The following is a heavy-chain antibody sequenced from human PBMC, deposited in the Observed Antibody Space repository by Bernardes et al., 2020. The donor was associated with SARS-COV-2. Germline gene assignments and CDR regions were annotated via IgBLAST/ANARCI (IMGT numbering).Heavy chain of an antibody. D-gene: IGHD2-2*01. J-gene: IGHJ6*02. Sequence: GGSLRLSCAASEFTFNTYWMSWVRQAPGKGLEWVANINQDGSEKYYVDSVKGRFTISRDNAKNSLSLHMDSLRAEDTAMYYCVRDQVVVLPAGRSRYLYYGMDDWGQGTTVNVSS. CDR1: EFTFNTYW. CDR3: VRDQVVVLPAGRSRYLYYGMDD. CDR2: INQDGSEK. V-gene: IGHV3-7*03.